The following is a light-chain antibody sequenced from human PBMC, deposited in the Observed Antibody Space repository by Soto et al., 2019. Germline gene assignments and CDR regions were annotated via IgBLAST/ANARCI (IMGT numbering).Light chain of an antibody. CDR1: QNVNKW. CDR3: QQAASFPIT. CDR2: DAS. Sequence: DIQMTQSPSSLSASVGDRVTITCRASQNVNKWLAWFQQKPGKVPKLLIFDASTLQTGVPSRFSGSGSGTDFTLTINSLQPEDFATYYCQQAASFPITFGQGTRLEI. V-gene: IGKV1-12*01. J-gene: IGKJ5*01.